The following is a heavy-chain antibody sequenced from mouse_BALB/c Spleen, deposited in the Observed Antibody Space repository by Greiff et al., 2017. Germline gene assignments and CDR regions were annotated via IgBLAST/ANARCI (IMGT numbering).Heavy chain of an antibody. CDR2: INPSTGYT. D-gene: IGHD2-10*02. J-gene: IGHJ3*01. V-gene: IGHV1-7*01. CDR3: ARSGYGASWFAY. CDR1: GYTFTSYW. Sequence: QVQLKQSGAELAKPGASVKMSCKASGYTFTSYWMHWVKQRPGQGLEWIGYINPSTGYTEYNQKFKDKATLTADKSSSTAYMQLSSLTSEDSAVYYCARSGYGASWFAYWGQGTLVTVSA.